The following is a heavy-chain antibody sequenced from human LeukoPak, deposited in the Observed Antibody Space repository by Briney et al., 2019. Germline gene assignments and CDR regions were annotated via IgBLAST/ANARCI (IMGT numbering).Heavy chain of an antibody. J-gene: IGHJ4*02. CDR2: INHSGST. V-gene: IGHV4-34*01. D-gene: IGHD2-21*02. Sequence: PSETLSLTCAVYGGSFSGYYWSWIRQPPGKGLEWIGEINHSGSTNYNPSLKSRVTISVDTSKNQFSLKLSSVTAADTAVYYCASTSCGGDCYSHYWDQGTLVTVSS. CDR1: GGSFSGYY. CDR3: ASTSCGGDCYSHY.